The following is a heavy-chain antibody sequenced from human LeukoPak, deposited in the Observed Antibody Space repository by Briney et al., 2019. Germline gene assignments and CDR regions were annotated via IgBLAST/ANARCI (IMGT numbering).Heavy chain of an antibody. CDR2: MNPHSGHT. D-gene: IGHD2-21*02. J-gene: IGHJ4*02. V-gene: IGHV1-8*01. CDR3: TRGFFADGNGDYNKELDF. CDR1: GYSFTSFD. Sequence: ASVKVSCKASGYSFTSFDVNWARQATGQGLEWMGWMNPHSGHTGYAQKFQGRVTMTSDTSISTAFMELSSLGSEDTAVYYCTRGFFADGNGDYNKELDFWGQGTQVTVSS.